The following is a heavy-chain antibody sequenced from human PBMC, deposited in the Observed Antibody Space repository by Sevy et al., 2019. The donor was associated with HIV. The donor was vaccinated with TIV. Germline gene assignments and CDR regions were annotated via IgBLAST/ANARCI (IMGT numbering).Heavy chain of an antibody. CDR2: INSDGSST. J-gene: IGHJ3*02. CDR1: GFTFSSYW. CDR3: ARDPPSTYCSGGSCHDAFDI. D-gene: IGHD2-15*01. Sequence: GGSLRLSCAASGFTFSSYWMHWVRQAPGKGLVWVSRINSDGSSTSYADSVKDRFTISRDNAKNTLYLQMNSLRAEDTAVYYCARDPPSTYCSGGSCHDAFDIWGQGTMVTVSS. V-gene: IGHV3-74*01.